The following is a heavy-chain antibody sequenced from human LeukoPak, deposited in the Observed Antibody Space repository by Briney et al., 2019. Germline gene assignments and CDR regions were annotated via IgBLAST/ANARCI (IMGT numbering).Heavy chain of an antibody. CDR2: LSDAGVRI. Sequence: GGSLRLSCTASGFNFGNYGMSWVRQAPGKGLEWVSGLSDAGVRIFYADSVRGRFTVSRDNSKNTLYLQMDSLRAEDTAVYYCAREVLGEYYHDMDVWGQGTTVTVSS. V-gene: IGHV3-23*01. CDR3: AREVLGEYYHDMDV. D-gene: IGHD3-10*01. J-gene: IGHJ6*02. CDR1: GFNFGNYG.